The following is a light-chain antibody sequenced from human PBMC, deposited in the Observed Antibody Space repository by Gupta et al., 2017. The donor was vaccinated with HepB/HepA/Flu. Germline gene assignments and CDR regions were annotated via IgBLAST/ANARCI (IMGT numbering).Light chain of an antibody. J-gene: IGKJ1*01. V-gene: IGKV2-28*01. CDR1: QSLLHTTGDNF. Sequence: EIVMTQSPLSLPVTPGEPASISCRSSQSLLHTTGDNFLDSYLQKPGQSPQLLLYLGFNRASGVPDRFSGSGSGTGFTLNIIRVVAEDVVVYFCRQGLQSPRTFGQGTKVEIK. CDR3: RQGLQSPRT. CDR2: LGF.